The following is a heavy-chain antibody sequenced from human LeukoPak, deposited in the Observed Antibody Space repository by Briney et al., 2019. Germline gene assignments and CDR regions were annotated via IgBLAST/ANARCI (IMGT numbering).Heavy chain of an antibody. CDR3: AKRSFCRSGSCYSFGFDY. CDR1: GFTFSTYW. CDR2: IKEDGSEK. J-gene: IGHJ4*02. Sequence: GGSLRLSCAASGFTFSTYWMSWVRQAPGKGLEWVANIKEDGSEKYYVDSVKGRFTISRDNAKNSLYLQMNSLRAEDTAVYYCAKRSFCRSGSCYSFGFDYWGQGTLVTVSS. V-gene: IGHV3-7*01. D-gene: IGHD2-15*01.